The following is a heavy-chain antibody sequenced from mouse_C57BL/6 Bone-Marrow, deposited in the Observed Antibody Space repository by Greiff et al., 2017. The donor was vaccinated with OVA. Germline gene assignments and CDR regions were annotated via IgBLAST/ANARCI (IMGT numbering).Heavy chain of an antibody. D-gene: IGHD4-1*01. CDR2: ISDGGSYT. CDR1: GFTFSSYA. J-gene: IGHJ2*01. Sequence: EVKLMESGGGLVKPGGSLKLSCAASGFTFSSYAMSWVRQTPEKRLEWVATISDGGSYTYYPDNVKGQFTISRDNAKNNLYLQMSHLKSEDTAMYYCARGMGRGYYFDYWGQGTTLAVSS. CDR3: ARGMGRGYYFDY. V-gene: IGHV5-4*03.